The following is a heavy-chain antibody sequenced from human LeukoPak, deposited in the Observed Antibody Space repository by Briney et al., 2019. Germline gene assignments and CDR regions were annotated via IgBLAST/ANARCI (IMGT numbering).Heavy chain of an antibody. D-gene: IGHD1-26*01. J-gene: IGHJ6*03. CDR2: ISSSSSYI. CDR3: AREGGTPPYYSYYYMDV. CDR1: GFTFSSYS. Sequence: GGSLRLSCAASGFTFSSYSMNWVRQAPGKGLEWVSSISSSSSYIYYADSVKGRFTISRDNAKNSLYLQMNSLRPEDTAIYSCAREGGTPPYYSYYYMDVWGKGTTVTISS. V-gene: IGHV3-21*04.